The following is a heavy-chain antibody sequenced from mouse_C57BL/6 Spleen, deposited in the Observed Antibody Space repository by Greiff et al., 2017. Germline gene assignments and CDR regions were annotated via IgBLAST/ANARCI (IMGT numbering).Heavy chain of an antibody. J-gene: IGHJ2*01. CDR1: GFTFSSYA. Sequence: EVMLVASGEGLVKPGGSLKLSCAASGFTFSSYAMSWVRQTPEKRLEWVAYISSGGDYIYYADTVKGRFTISRDNARNTLYLQMSSLKSEDTAMYYCTRAVYYDYDGGYYFDYWGQGTTLTVSS. CDR2: ISSGGDYI. D-gene: IGHD2-4*01. CDR3: TRAVYYDYDGGYYFDY. V-gene: IGHV5-9-1*02.